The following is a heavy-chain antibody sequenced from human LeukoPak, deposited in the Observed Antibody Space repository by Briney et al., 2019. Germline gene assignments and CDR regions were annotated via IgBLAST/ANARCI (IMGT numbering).Heavy chain of an antibody. V-gene: IGHV4-59*01. Sequence: SETLSLTCTVSGGSISSYYWSWIRQPPGHGLEWIGYIYYSGSTNYNPSLKSRVTISVDTSKNQFSLKLSSVTAADTAVYYCARRWFGEGAGAFDIWGQGTMVTVSS. D-gene: IGHD3-10*01. CDR2: IYYSGST. J-gene: IGHJ3*02. CDR3: ARRWFGEGAGAFDI. CDR1: GGSISSYY.